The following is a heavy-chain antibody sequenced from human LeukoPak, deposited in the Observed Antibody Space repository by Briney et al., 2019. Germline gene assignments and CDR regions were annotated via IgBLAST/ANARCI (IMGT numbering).Heavy chain of an antibody. Sequence: GGSLRLSCAASGFTFSSYAMHWVRQAPGKGLEWVAVIRYDGNNKYYADSVKGRFTISRDNSKNMLYLQMNSLGTEDTAVYYCAKDGSGSWYVFWGQGTLVTVSS. J-gene: IGHJ4*02. CDR1: GFTFSSYA. CDR2: IRYDGNNK. D-gene: IGHD6-13*01. V-gene: IGHV3-30*01. CDR3: AKDGSGSWYVF.